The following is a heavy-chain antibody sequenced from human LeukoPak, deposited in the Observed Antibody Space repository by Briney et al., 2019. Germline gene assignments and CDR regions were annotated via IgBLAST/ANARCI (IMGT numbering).Heavy chain of an antibody. Sequence: GGSLRLSCAASGFTFDDYAMHWVRQAPGKGLEWVSGISWNSGSIGYADSVKGRFTISRDNAKNSLYLQMNSLRAEDTALYYCARGTPSSSGWLYYGMDVWGQGTTVTVSS. CDR3: ARGTPSSSGWLYYGMDV. V-gene: IGHV3-9*01. CDR1: GFTFDDYA. D-gene: IGHD6-19*01. J-gene: IGHJ6*02. CDR2: ISWNSGSI.